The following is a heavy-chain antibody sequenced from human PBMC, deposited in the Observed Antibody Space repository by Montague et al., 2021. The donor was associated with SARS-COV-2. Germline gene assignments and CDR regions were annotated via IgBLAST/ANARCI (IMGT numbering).Heavy chain of an antibody. V-gene: IGHV4-59*08. CDR2: ICYGGST. Sequence: SETLSLTCTVSGGSISSYYWSWIRQPPGKGLEWIGYICYGGSTNYSPSFKGRVIMSVDTSNNQFSLRLTSVTAADTAVYYCARLRRPDGYSYWFGPWGQGTLVTVSS. J-gene: IGHJ5*02. CDR1: GGSISSYY. CDR3: ARLRRPDGYSYWFGP. D-gene: IGHD5-24*01.